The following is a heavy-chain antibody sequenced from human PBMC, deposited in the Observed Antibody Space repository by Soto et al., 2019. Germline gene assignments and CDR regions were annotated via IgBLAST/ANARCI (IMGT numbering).Heavy chain of an antibody. D-gene: IGHD3-22*01. V-gene: IGHV4-30-4*01. CDR2: IYYSGST. J-gene: IGHJ4*02. Sequence: SETLSLTCTVSGGSISSGDYYWSWIRQPTGKGLEWIGYIYYSGSTYYNPSLKSRVTISVDTSKNQFSRKLSSVTAADTAVYYCARFTLTGYYDSSGNYFDYWGQGTLVTVSS. CDR3: ARFTLTGYYDSSGNYFDY. CDR1: GGSISSGDYY.